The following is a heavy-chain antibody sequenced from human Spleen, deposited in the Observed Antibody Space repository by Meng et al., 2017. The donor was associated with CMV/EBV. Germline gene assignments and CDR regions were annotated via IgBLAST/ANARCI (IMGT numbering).Heavy chain of an antibody. CDR2: FDPEKSEA. J-gene: IGHJ6*02. Sequence: ASVKVSCKVSGNTLSALSMHWVRQAPGKGLEWVGGFDPEKSEAIYAQKFQGRVTMTEDTSTDTAYMELSSLRSEDTAVYYCATWAMANTWGWLVGYYYYGMDVWGQGTTVTVSS. CDR3: ATWAMANTWGWLVGYYYYGMDV. CDR1: GNTLSALS. D-gene: IGHD5-24*01. V-gene: IGHV1-24*01.